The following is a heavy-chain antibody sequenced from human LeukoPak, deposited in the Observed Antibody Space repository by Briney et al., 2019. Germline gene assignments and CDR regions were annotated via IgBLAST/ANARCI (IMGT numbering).Heavy chain of an antibody. CDR1: GGSISSYY. J-gene: IGHJ5*02. Sequence: SETLSLTCTVSGGSISSYYWSWIRQPAGKGLEWIGRNYTSGSTNYNPSLKSRVTMSVDTSKNQFSLKLSSVTAADTAVYYCARDTEEMATITRFDPWGQGTLVTVSS. D-gene: IGHD5-24*01. V-gene: IGHV4-4*07. CDR3: ARDTEEMATITRFDP. CDR2: NYTSGST.